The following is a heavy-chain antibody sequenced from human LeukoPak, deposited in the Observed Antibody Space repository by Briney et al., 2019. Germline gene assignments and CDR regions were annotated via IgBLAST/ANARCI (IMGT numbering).Heavy chain of an antibody. D-gene: IGHD7-27*01. CDR3: ARVEPGAGEGGFSY. J-gene: IGHJ4*02. CDR1: GFTVDDYA. CDR2: IRSKAYGGTT. Sequence: PGGSLRLSCTASGFTVDDYAMSWVRQDPGKGLEWVGFIRSKAYGGTTEYAASVKGRFTISTDDSKSIAYLQMSSLNTEDTAVYYCARVEPGAGEGGFSYWGQGTLVTVSS. V-gene: IGHV3-49*04.